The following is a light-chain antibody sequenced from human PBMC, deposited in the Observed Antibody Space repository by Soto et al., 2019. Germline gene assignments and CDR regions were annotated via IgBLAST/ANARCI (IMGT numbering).Light chain of an antibody. J-gene: IGLJ2*01. Sequence: QSVLTQPPSVSGAPGHRVTISCTWSSSNVGAGYDVQWYQQLPGTAPKLLISGNSNRPSGVPDRFSGSKSGTSASLAITGLQAEDEADYYCQSYDSSLSAVVFGGGTKLTVL. CDR2: GNS. CDR1: SSNVGAGYD. CDR3: QSYDSSLSAVV. V-gene: IGLV1-40*01.